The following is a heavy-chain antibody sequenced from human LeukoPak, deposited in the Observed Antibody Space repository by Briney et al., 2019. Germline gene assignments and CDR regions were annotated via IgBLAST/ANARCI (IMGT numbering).Heavy chain of an antibody. V-gene: IGHV3-30*02. D-gene: IGHD2-8*02. Sequence: GGSLRLSCEASTFTFSDYAMHWVRQAPGKGLEWVAFIRYDGSNTYYADYAKGRFTISRDNSKNTLYLQMNSLRAEDTAVFYCAKDGVLLAPGIYWYMDVWGRGTTVTVSS. CDR1: TFTFSDYA. CDR2: IRYDGSNT. CDR3: AKDGVLLAPGIYWYMDV. J-gene: IGHJ6*03.